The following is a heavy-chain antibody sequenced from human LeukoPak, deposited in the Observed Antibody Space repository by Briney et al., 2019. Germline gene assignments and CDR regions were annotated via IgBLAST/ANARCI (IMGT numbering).Heavy chain of an antibody. Sequence: GGSLRLSCAASGFTFSSYAMSWVRQAPGKGLEWVSAISGSGGSTYYADSVKGRFTISRDNSKNTLYLQMNSLRAEDTAVYYCAKDIRVLSGYSSSWFGNWFDPWGQGTLVTVSS. V-gene: IGHV3-23*01. J-gene: IGHJ5*02. CDR1: GFTFSSYA. CDR2: ISGSGGST. CDR3: AKDIRVLSGYSSSWFGNWFDP. D-gene: IGHD6-13*01.